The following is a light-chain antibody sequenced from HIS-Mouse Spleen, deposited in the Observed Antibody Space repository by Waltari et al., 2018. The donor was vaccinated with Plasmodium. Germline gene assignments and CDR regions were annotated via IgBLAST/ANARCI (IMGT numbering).Light chain of an antibody. CDR3: QQYNSYPWT. V-gene: IGKV1-5*03. CDR1: QSISSW. Sequence: DIQMTQSPSTLSASVGDRVTITCRASQSISSWLAWYEQKPGKDPKLLIYKSSSLESGVPSSFRGTGAGTELTLTISSLQPDDFATYYCQQYNSYPWTFGQGTKVEIK. CDR2: KSS. J-gene: IGKJ1*01.